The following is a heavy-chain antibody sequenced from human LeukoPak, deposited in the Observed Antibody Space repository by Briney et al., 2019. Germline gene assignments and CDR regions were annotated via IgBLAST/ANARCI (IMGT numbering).Heavy chain of an antibody. V-gene: IGHV4-31*03. J-gene: IGHJ4*02. CDR2: IYYSGST. CDR1: GGSISSGGYY. Sequence: SQTLSLTCTVPGGSISSGGYYWSWIRQHPGKGLEWIGYIYYSGSTYYNPSLKSRVTISVDTSKNQFSLKLSSVTAADTAVYYCARDGGGYSYGGFDYWGQGTLVTVSS. D-gene: IGHD5-18*01. CDR3: ARDGGGYSYGGFDY.